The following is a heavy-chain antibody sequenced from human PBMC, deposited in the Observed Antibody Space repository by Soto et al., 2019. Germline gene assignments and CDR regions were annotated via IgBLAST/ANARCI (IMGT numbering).Heavy chain of an antibody. CDR1: GYSFNSYD. V-gene: IGHV1-8*01. Sequence: GASVKVSCKASGYSFNSYDISWVRQATGQGLEWMGWMNPGSGKTGYANKFQGRVTMTRDASTSTAHLELSSLTSEDTAVYYCARMASSGTLNWFDPWGQGTLVTVSS. CDR3: ARMASSGTLNWFDP. J-gene: IGHJ5*02. CDR2: MNPGSGKT.